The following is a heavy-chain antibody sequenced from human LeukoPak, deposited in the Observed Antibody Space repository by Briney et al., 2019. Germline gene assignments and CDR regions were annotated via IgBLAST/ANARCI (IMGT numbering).Heavy chain of an antibody. CDR1: GFTFDDYG. CDR3: VKPYYYSSGSLN. Sequence: GSLRLSCAASGFTFDDYGMSWVRQAPGKGLEWVSGINWNGGSTGYADSVKGRFTISRDNAKNSLYLQMDSLRAEDTAMYYCVKPYYYSSGSLNWGQGTLVTVSS. V-gene: IGHV3-20*04. CDR2: INWNGGST. J-gene: IGHJ4*02. D-gene: IGHD3-10*01.